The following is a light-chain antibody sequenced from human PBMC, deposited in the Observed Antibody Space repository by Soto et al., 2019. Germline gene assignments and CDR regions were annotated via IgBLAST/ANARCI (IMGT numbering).Light chain of an antibody. CDR1: QSISSY. Sequence: DIQMTQSPSSLSASVGDRVTITCRASQSISSYLNWSQQKPGKAPKLLIYAASSVQSGVPSRFSGSGSGTDFTLTISSLQPEDFATYYCQQSYSTPPITCGQGTRLEIK. CDR3: QQSYSTPPIT. CDR2: AAS. J-gene: IGKJ5*01. V-gene: IGKV1-39*01.